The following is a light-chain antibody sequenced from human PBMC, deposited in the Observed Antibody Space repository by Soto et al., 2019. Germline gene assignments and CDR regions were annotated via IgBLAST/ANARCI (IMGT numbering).Light chain of an antibody. V-gene: IGLV1-51*01. CDR3: GTWDSSLSVGPSGV. CDR1: RSNFGSNY. CDR2: DNN. J-gene: IGLJ3*02. Sequence: QSVLTQPPSLSAAPGEKVTISCSGSRSNFGSNYVTWYQQVPGTAPKLLIYDNNKRPSGIPDRFSGSKSGTSATLGITGLQTGDEADYYCGTWDSSLSVGPSGVFGGGTKLTVL.